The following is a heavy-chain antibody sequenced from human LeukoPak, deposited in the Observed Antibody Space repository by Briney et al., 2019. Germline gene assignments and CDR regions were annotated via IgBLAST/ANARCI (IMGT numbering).Heavy chain of an antibody. CDR3: ARDGGMATIRAYYYMDV. CDR1: GFTFSSYA. Sequence: GGSLRLSCAASGFTFSSYAISWVRQAPGQGLEWMGGIIPIFGTANYAQKFRGRVTITADESTSTAYMELSSLRSEDTAVYYCARDGGMATIRAYYYMDVWGKGTTVTISS. V-gene: IGHV1-69*01. CDR2: IIPIFGTA. J-gene: IGHJ6*03. D-gene: IGHD5-24*01.